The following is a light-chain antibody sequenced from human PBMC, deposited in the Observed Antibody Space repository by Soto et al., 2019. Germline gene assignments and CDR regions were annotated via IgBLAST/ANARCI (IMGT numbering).Light chain of an antibody. J-gene: IGKJ5*01. CDR1: HSVNSH. CDR2: GAS. Sequence: MMMTQSPATLSVSPGERVTLSCRTSHSVNSHVAWYQQKPGQAPRLLLYGASTRATGIPVRFSGSGFGTEFTLTISSLQSEDFAVYYCQQYKNWPIFGQGTRLYIK. CDR3: QQYKNWPI. V-gene: IGKV3-15*01.